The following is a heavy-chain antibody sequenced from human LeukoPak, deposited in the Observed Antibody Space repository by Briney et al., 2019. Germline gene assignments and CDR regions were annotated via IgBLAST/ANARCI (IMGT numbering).Heavy chain of an antibody. CDR1: GFTFSSYA. CDR3: ARGHGYNDAEYLQH. CDR2: ISYDGSNK. V-gene: IGHV3-30*07. Sequence: GGSLRLSCAASGFTFSSYAMHWVRQAPGKGLEWVAVISYDGSNKYYADSVKGRFTISRDNSKKTLYLQMNSLRVEDTAVYYCARGHGYNDAEYLQHWGQGTLVTVS. D-gene: IGHD5-24*01. J-gene: IGHJ1*01.